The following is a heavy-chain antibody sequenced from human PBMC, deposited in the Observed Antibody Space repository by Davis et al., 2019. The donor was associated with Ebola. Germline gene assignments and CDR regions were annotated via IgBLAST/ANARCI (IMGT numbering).Heavy chain of an antibody. V-gene: IGHV3-53*01. J-gene: IGHJ4*02. D-gene: IGHD3-22*01. CDR1: GFTVSSNY. CDR2: IYSGGST. CDR3: AKDEYYYDSSGYYVFFDY. Sequence: GESLKISCAASGFTVSSNYMSWVRQAPGKGLEWVSVIYSGGSTYYADSVKGRFTISRDNSKNTLYLQMNSLRAEDTAVYYCAKDEYYYDSSGYYVFFDYWGQGTLVTVSS.